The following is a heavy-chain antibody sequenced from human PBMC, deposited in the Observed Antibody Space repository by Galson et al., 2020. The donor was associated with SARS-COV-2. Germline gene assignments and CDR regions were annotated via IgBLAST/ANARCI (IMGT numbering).Heavy chain of an antibody. CDR1: GFTFISYA. CDR2: ISYDGSNK. V-gene: IGHV3-30*04. CDR3: ARAGGYRNAFDI. J-gene: IGHJ3*02. Sequence: GGSLRLSCAASGFTFISYAMHWVRQAPGKGLEWVAVISYDGSNKYYADSVKGRFTISRDNSKNTLYLQMNSLRAEDTAVYYCARAGGYRNAFDIWCQGTMVTVSS. D-gene: IGHD5-18*01.